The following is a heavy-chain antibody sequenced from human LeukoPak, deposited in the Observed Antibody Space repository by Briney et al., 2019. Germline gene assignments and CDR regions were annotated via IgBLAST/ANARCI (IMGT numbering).Heavy chain of an antibody. V-gene: IGHV3-30*18. D-gene: IGHD5-24*01. Sequence: GGSLRLSCAASGFTFSSYGMHWVRQAPGKGLEWVAVISYGGSNKYYADSVKGRFTISRDNSKNTLYLQMNSLRAEDTAVYYCAKKEVAYYYGMDVWGQGTTVTVSS. CDR1: GFTFSSYG. CDR2: ISYGGSNK. CDR3: AKKEVAYYYGMDV. J-gene: IGHJ6*02.